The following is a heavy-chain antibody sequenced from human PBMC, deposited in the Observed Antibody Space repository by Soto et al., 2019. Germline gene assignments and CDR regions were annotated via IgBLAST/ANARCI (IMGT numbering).Heavy chain of an antibody. J-gene: IGHJ6*02. Sequence: QVQLVQSGAEVKKPGSSVKVSCKASGGTFSSYAISWVRQAPGQGLEWMGGIIPIFGTANYAQKFQGRVTSTGDESTSIACMELSSLRSEDTAVYYCAAPATVNTRYYYYGMDVWGQGTTVTVSS. V-gene: IGHV1-69*01. D-gene: IGHD4-17*01. CDR2: IIPIFGTA. CDR1: GGTFSSYA. CDR3: AAPATVNTRYYYYGMDV.